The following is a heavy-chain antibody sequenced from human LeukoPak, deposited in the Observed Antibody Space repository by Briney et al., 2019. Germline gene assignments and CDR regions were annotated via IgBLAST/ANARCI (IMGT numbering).Heavy chain of an antibody. J-gene: IGHJ4*02. CDR1: GYTFTSYG. V-gene: IGHV1-18*01. CDR3: ARDWGYYGSGSYSDVDY. D-gene: IGHD3-10*01. Sequence: ASVKVSCKASGYTFTSYGISWVRQAPGQGLEWMGWISAYNGNTNYAQKLQGRVTMTTDTSTSTAYMELRSLRSDDTAVYYCARDWGYYGSGSYSDVDYWGQGTLVTVSS. CDR2: ISAYNGNT.